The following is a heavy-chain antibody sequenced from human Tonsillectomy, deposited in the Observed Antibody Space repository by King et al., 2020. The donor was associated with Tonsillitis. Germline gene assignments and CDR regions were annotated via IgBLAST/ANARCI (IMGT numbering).Heavy chain of an antibody. D-gene: IGHD3-3*01. Sequence: QLVQSGVEVKKPGESLKISCKGSGYNFTNYWIGWVRQMPGKGLEWMGLIFPADSDTRYSPSFQGQVTISADKSITTAYLQWDSLKASDTAMYYCARSNYDFWSGPMHWFDPWGQGTLVTVSS. V-gene: IGHV5-51*03. J-gene: IGHJ5*02. CDR1: GYNFTNYW. CDR2: IFPADSDT. CDR3: ARSNYDFWSGPMHWFDP.